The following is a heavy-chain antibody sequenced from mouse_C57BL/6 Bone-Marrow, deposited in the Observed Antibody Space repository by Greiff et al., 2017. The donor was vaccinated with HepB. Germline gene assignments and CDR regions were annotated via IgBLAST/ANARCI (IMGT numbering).Heavy chain of an antibody. V-gene: IGHV10-3*01. CDR3: VRDLTRATWFAY. J-gene: IGHJ3*01. CDR1: GFTFNTYA. CDR2: IRSKSSNYAT. Sequence: EVQRVESGGGLVQPKGSLKLSCAASGFTFNTYAMHWVRQAPGKGLEWVARIRSKSSNYATYYADSVKDRFTISRDDSQSMLYLQMNNLKTEDTAMYYCVRDLTRATWFAYWGQGTLVTVSA. D-gene: IGHD1-1*01.